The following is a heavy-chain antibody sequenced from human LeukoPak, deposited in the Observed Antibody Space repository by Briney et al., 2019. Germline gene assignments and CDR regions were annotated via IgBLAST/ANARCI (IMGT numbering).Heavy chain of an antibody. Sequence: SETLSLTCAVYGGSFSGYYWSWIRQPPGKGLEWIGEINHSGNTNYNPSLKSRVTISVDTSKNQSSLKLSSVTAADTAVYYCARGGSRGWYREGFDYWGQGTLVTVSS. CDR2: INHSGNT. CDR3: ARGGSRGWYREGFDY. CDR1: GGSFSGYY. V-gene: IGHV4-34*01. J-gene: IGHJ4*02. D-gene: IGHD6-19*01.